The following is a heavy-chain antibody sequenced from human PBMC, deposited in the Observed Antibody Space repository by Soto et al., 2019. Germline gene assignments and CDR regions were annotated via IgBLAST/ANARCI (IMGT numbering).Heavy chain of an antibody. Sequence: EMQLLESGGGLVQPGGSLRLSCAASGFSFSNYAMSWVRQAPGKGLEWVSAISGNGGTTYYAGSVRGRFTISRDNSKNTLYLQMNSLRDDDTALYYCAKEPLAQGSGWCADYWGQGTLVTISS. V-gene: IGHV3-23*01. CDR1: GFSFSNYA. J-gene: IGHJ4*02. D-gene: IGHD6-19*01. CDR3: AKEPLAQGSGWCADY. CDR2: ISGNGGTT.